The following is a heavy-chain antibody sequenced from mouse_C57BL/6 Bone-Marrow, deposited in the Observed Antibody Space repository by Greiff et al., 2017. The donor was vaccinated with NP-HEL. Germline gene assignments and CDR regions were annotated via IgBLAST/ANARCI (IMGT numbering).Heavy chain of an antibody. V-gene: IGHV5-6*01. Sequence: EVQLVESGGDLVKPGGSLKLSCAASGFTFSSYGMSWVRQTPDKRLEWVATISSGGSYTYYPDSVKGRFTISRDNAKNPLYLQMSSLKSEDTAMYYCARHEGYWGQGTTLTVSS. CDR3: ARHEGY. J-gene: IGHJ2*01. CDR2: ISSGGSYT. CDR1: GFTFSSYG.